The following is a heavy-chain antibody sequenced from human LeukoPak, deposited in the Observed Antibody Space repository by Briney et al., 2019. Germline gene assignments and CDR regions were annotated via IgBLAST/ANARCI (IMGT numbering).Heavy chain of an antibody. Sequence: GGSLRLSCAGSGWTFSDYFMSWIRQAPGKGLEYVAYISSGGSTIYYADSVKGRFTISRHNAKNSLYLQLNSLRAEDPAVYYCARVPREPDSGNTTPMDVWGQGTTVTVSS. D-gene: IGHD1-1*01. J-gene: IGHJ6*02. CDR2: ISSGGSTI. CDR1: GWTFSDYF. CDR3: ARVPREPDSGNTTPMDV. V-gene: IGHV3-11*01.